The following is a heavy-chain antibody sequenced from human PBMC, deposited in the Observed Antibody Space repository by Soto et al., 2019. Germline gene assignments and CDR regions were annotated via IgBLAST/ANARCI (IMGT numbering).Heavy chain of an antibody. Sequence: ASVKVSCKASGYTFTSYEINWVREATGQGLEWMGWMNPNSGNTGYAQKFQGRVTMTRNTSISTAYMELSSLRSEDTAVYYCARVGHSITIFGVVPTYGMDVWGQGTTVTVSS. CDR1: GYTFTSYE. CDR3: ARVGHSITIFGVVPTYGMDV. V-gene: IGHV1-8*01. J-gene: IGHJ6*02. D-gene: IGHD3-3*01. CDR2: MNPNSGNT.